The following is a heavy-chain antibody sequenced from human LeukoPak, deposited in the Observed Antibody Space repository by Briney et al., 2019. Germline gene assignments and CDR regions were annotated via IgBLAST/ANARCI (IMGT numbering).Heavy chain of an antibody. J-gene: IGHJ6*02. CDR2: MNPNSGNT. D-gene: IGHD6-13*01. CDR1: GYTFTSYD. V-gene: IGHV1-8*01. Sequence: ASVKVSCKASGYTFTSYDINWVRQATGQGLEWMGWMNPNSGNTGYAQKFQGRVTMTRNTSISTVYMELSSLRSEDTAVYYCARGRSGDSSSWYYYYYGMDVWGQGTTVTVSS. CDR3: ARGRSGDSSSWYYYYYGMDV.